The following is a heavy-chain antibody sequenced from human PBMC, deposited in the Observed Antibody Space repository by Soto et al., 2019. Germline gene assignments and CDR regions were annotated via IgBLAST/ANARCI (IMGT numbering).Heavy chain of an antibody. D-gene: IGHD3-3*01. CDR1: GFTFSSYS. CDR3: ASGLRTGAGYYYYGMHV. CDR2: ISSSSSYI. J-gene: IGHJ6*02. Sequence: EVQLVESGGGLVKPGGSLRLSCAASGFTFSSYSMNWVRQAPGKGLEWVSSISSSSSYIYYADSVKGRFTISRDNAKNSLYLQMTSLRAEDTAVYYCASGLRTGAGYYYYGMHVWGQGTTVTVSS. V-gene: IGHV3-21*01.